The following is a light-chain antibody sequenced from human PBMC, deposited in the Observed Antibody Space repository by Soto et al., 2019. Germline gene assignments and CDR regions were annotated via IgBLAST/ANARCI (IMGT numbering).Light chain of an antibody. CDR1: QSVSSY. V-gene: IGKV3-11*01. J-gene: IGKJ4*01. CDR3: QQRSDWPST. CDR2: DAS. Sequence: EIVLPQSPATLSLSPGNRATLSCRASQSVSSYLAWYQQKPGQAPRLLIYDASTRATGIPARFSGSGSGTDFTLTITGLEPEDFAVYYCQQRSDWPSTFGGGTKVEIK.